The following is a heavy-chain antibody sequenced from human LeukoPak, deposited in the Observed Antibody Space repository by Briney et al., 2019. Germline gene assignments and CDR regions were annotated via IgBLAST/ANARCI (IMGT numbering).Heavy chain of an antibody. V-gene: IGHV4-4*07. CDR2: IYSTGRS. D-gene: IGHD5-12*01. Sequence: PSETLSLTCTVSGGSISSYFWSWVRQPAGKGLEWIGRIYSTGRSDYNPSLKSRITMSVDTSKNQFSLKLSSVTAADTAVYYCARDGPRSGYDLGHFDNLGQGTLVTASS. CDR1: GGSISSYF. CDR3: ARDGPRSGYDLGHFDN. J-gene: IGHJ4*02.